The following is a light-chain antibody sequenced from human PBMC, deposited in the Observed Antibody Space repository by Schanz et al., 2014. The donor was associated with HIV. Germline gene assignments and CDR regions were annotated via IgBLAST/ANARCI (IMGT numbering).Light chain of an antibody. CDR2: DAS. V-gene: IGKV1-33*01. Sequence: DIQMTQSPSSLSASVGDRVTITCQARQDISNYLNWYQQKPGKAPKLLIYDASNLETGVPSRFSGSGSGTDFTFTISSLQPEGIGTDYCQQYDNPPLTFGVGTKGEIK. CDR1: QDISNY. CDR3: QQYDNPPLT. J-gene: IGKJ4*01.